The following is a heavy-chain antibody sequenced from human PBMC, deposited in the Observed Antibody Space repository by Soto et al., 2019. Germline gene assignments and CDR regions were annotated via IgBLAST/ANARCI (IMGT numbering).Heavy chain of an antibody. CDR2: IWYDGSNK. J-gene: IGHJ6*02. Sequence: GSLRLSCAASGFTFSSYGMHWVRQAPGKGLEWVAVIWYDGSNKYYADSVKGRFTISRDNSKNTLYLQMNSLRAEDTAVYYCAREQEVRGVIYYGMDVWGQGTTVTVSS. D-gene: IGHD3-10*01. CDR3: AREQEVRGVIYYGMDV. V-gene: IGHV3-33*01. CDR1: GFTFSSYG.